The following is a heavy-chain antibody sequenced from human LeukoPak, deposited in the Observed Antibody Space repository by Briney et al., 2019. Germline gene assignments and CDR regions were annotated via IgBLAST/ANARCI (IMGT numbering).Heavy chain of an antibody. V-gene: IGHV1-18*01. CDR2: ISAYNGNT. D-gene: IGHD6-13*01. CDR1: GYTFTSYG. CDR3: ARDFPTIYSSSWYSQAFDI. J-gene: IGHJ3*02. Sequence: ASVKVSCKASGYTFTSYGISWVRQAPGQGLEWMGWISAYNGNTNYAQKLQGRVTMTTDTSTSTAYMELRSLRSDDTAVYYCARDFPTIYSSSWYSQAFDIWGQGTMVTVSS.